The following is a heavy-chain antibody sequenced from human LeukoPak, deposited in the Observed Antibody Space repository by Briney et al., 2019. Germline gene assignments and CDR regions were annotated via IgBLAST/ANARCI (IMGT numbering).Heavy chain of an antibody. J-gene: IGHJ6*03. V-gene: IGHV4-4*07. CDR2: LYTSGET. Sequence: SETLSLTCSVSGDSISGYYWSWLRQAAGEGLEWIGRLYTSGETNYNPSLKSRIAMSFDTSRNQFSLRLTSVTAADTAVYFCARGGIAVPGYYYFYYMDVWGKGTTVTVSS. CDR1: GDSISGYY. D-gene: IGHD6-19*01. CDR3: ARGGIAVPGYYYFYYMDV.